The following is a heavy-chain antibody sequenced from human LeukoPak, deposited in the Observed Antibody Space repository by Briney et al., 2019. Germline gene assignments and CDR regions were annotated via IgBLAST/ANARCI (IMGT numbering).Heavy chain of an antibody. CDR1: GFNFSSYW. Sequence: GGSLRLSCAASGFNFSSYWMSWVRQAPGKGLEWVANIKQDGSEKYYVDSVKGRFTISRDNAKNSLYLQMNSLRAEDTAVYYCARGGYGANRGRHAFDIWGQGTMVTVSS. V-gene: IGHV3-7*01. CDR2: IKQDGSEK. D-gene: IGHD1-1*01. J-gene: IGHJ3*02. CDR3: ARGGYGANRGRHAFDI.